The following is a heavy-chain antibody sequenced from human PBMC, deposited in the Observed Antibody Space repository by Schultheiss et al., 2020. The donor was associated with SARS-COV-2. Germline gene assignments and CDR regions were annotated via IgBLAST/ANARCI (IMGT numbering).Heavy chain of an antibody. V-gene: IGHV1-2*06. Sequence: ASVKVSCKASGYTFTAYYMHWVRQAPGQGLEWMGRINPNSRDTNYLQRFQGRVTMTGDTSLSTAYMELSRLTLDDTALYYCVRQGADYVLDVWGQGTTVTVSS. CDR1: GYTFTAYY. CDR2: INPNSRDT. CDR3: VRQGADYVLDV. J-gene: IGHJ6*02. D-gene: IGHD6-19*01.